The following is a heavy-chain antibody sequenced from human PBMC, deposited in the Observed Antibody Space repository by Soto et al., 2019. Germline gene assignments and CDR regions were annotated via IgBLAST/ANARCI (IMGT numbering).Heavy chain of an antibody. Sequence: ASVKVSCKASGYTFTRYCISWVRQAPGQGLEWMGWISGYNGDANYAQSFQGRVSMTIDTSTTTAYMELRTLTPDDTAVYYCAKNDQPPYYYYGLDVWGQGTTVTVSS. CDR2: ISGYNGDA. CDR3: AKNDQPPYYYYGLDV. J-gene: IGHJ6*02. CDR1: GYTFTRYC. V-gene: IGHV1-18*01.